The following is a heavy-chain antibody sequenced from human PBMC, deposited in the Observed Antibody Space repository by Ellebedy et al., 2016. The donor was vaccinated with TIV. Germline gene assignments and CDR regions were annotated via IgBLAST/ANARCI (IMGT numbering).Heavy chain of an antibody. V-gene: IGHV3-11*01. CDR3: VKDKNAGGADV. CDR1: GFTFSDYY. D-gene: IGHD2-2*01. Sequence: GESLKISCAASGFTFSDYYMTWIRQAPGKGLEWVSHISSRGTSAYYADSVKGRFTISRDNAKSSLYLQMNSLRAEDMALYYCVKDKNAGGADVWGQGNMVTVSS. CDR2: ISSRGTSA. J-gene: IGHJ6*02.